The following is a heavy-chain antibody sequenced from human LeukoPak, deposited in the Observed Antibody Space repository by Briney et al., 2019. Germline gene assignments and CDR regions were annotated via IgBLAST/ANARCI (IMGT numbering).Heavy chain of an antibody. V-gene: IGHV3-33*08. D-gene: IGHD5/OR15-5a*01. CDR1: GFTFSGYG. CDR2: IWYDGSNT. CDR3: ARDRSTTHFDY. J-gene: IGHJ4*02. Sequence: QAGGSLRLSCAASGFTFSGYGMHWVRQAPGKGLEWVAMIWYDGSNTYYADSVKGRFTISRDNSKNTLFLQMDSLRAEDTAVYYCARDRSTTHFDYWGQGTLVTVSS.